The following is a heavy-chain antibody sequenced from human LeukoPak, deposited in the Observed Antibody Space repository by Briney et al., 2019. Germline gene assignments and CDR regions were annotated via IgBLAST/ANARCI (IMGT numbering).Heavy chain of an antibody. J-gene: IGHJ4*02. CDR1: GGTFSRYA. D-gene: IGHD1-26*01. V-gene: IGHV1-69*13. CDR2: YIPMFGTA. CDR3: AGASSKWELSF. Sequence: ASVNVSCKASGGTFSRYAISWVRQAHGQGLEWMGGYIPMFGTANYAKNFQNRVTITADESTSTFSMEVSSLRPEDTAVYFCAGASSKWELSFWGQGTLVTVS.